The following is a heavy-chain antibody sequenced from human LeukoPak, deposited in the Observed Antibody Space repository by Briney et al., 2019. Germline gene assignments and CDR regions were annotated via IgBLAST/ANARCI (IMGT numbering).Heavy chain of an antibody. Sequence: PGGSLRLSCAASGFTFDDYAMHWVRQAPGKGLEWVSGISWNSGSIGYADSVKGRFPISRDNAKNSLYLQMNSLRAEDTALYYCAKDWASGSYGYGLFNYWGQGTLVTVSS. CDR3: AKDWASGSYGYGLFNY. CDR2: ISWNSGSI. J-gene: IGHJ4*02. CDR1: GFTFDDYA. D-gene: IGHD1-26*01. V-gene: IGHV3-9*01.